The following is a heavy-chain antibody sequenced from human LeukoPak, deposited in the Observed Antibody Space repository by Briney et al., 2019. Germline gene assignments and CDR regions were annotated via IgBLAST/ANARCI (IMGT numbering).Heavy chain of an antibody. V-gene: IGHV4-61*01. CDR2: IYYSAST. CDR1: GGSVSSGSYY. D-gene: IGHD5-18*01. Sequence: PSETLSLTRTVSGGSVSSGSYYWSWIRQPPGKGLEWIGYIYYSASTNYNPSLKSRVTISVDTSNNQFSLKLSSVTAADTAVYYCARGSRGYSYGWGQGTLVTVSS. CDR3: ARGSRGYSYG. J-gene: IGHJ4*02.